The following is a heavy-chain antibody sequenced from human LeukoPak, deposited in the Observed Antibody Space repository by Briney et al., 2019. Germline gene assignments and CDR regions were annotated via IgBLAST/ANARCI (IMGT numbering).Heavy chain of an antibody. V-gene: IGHV3-23*01. D-gene: IGHD3-9*01. J-gene: IGHJ4*02. CDR3: ARRYFDTFSLNF. Sequence: GGSLRLSCAASGFTFTNYWMSWVRQAPGKGLEWVSTISSSGGSTYNADSVKGRFTIARDNSKNTLYLQMNSLRVEDTAIYYCARRYFDTFSLNFWGQGTLVTVS. CDR2: ISSSGGST. CDR1: GFTFTNYW.